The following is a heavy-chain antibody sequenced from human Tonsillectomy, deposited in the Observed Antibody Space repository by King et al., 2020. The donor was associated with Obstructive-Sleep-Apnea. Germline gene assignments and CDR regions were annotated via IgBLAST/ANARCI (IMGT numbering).Heavy chain of an antibody. V-gene: IGHV3-43D*03. Sequence: VQLVESGGVVVQPGGSLRLSCVASGFSFDEYAMHWVRQVPGKGLEWVSLITWDGGSAYYADSVKGRFTISRDNSKNSLYLEMNSLRVEDTALYYCAKDQRVEGGEYFDYWGQGTLVTVSS. CDR2: ITWDGGSA. CDR3: AKDQRVEGGEYFDY. CDR1: GFSFDEYA. D-gene: IGHD6-25*01. J-gene: IGHJ4*02.